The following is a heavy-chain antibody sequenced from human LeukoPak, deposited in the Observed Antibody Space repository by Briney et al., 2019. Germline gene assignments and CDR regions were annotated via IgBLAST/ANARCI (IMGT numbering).Heavy chain of an antibody. J-gene: IGHJ4*02. CDR1: GYSISSGYY. CDR3: PREKICSGWLCRVGFDY. CDR2: IYTSGST. Sequence: PSETLSLTCAVSGYSISSGYYWGLIRQPPGKGLEWIGRIYTSGSTNYNPSLKRRVIISLDTPSNQLSLKLSSLPAPHTPAYLSPREKICSGWLCRVGFDYWGQGTLVTVSS. V-gene: IGHV4-38-2*02. D-gene: IGHD6-19*01.